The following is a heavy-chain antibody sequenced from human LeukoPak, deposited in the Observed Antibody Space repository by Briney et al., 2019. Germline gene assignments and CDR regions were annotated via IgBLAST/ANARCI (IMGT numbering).Heavy chain of an antibody. D-gene: IGHD6-19*01. V-gene: IGHV1-8*02. Sequence: ASVKVSCKASGYTFTGYYMHWVRQAPGQGLEWMGWINPNSGNTDYAQKFQGRVTMTGNTSISTAYMELSSLGSEDTAVYYCARSGRVAVSGGPWGQGTLVTVSS. CDR2: INPNSGNT. J-gene: IGHJ4*02. CDR1: GYTFTGYY. CDR3: ARSGRVAVSGGP.